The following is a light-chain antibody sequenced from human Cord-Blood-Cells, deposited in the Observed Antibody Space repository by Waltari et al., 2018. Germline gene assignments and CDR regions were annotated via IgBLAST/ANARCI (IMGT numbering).Light chain of an antibody. Sequence: SALTQPRSVSGSPGQSVTISCTGTSSDVGGYNYVSWYHQHPGKAPKRMIYDVRKRPSGVPDRFSGSKSGNTASLTISGLQAEDEADYYCCSYAGSYTVFGGGTKLTVL. CDR2: DVR. J-gene: IGLJ2*01. V-gene: IGLV2-11*01. CDR3: CSYAGSYTV. CDR1: SSDVGGYNY.